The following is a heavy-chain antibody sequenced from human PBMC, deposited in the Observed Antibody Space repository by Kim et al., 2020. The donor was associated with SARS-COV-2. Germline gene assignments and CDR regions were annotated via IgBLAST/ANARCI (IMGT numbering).Heavy chain of an antibody. CDR3: ARSYTAIVIGYFDY. D-gene: IGHD5-18*01. V-gene: IGHV1-2*02. J-gene: IGHJ4*02. Sequence: AQKFQGRVTMTRDTSISTAYMGLSRLRSDDTAVYYCARSYTAIVIGYFDYWGQGTLVTVSS.